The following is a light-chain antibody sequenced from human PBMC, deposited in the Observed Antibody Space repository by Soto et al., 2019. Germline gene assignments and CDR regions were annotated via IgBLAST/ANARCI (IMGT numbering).Light chain of an antibody. CDR1: QSITSSY. Sequence: EIVLTQSPGTLSSSPGERATLSCRASQSITSSYLAWYQQKPGQAPRLLISGTFSRATGIPARFSGSGSGTDFTLTISRLEPEDFAVYYCQQYGSPLWTFGQGTKVEIK. CDR2: GTF. CDR3: QQYGSPLWT. V-gene: IGKV3-20*01. J-gene: IGKJ1*01.